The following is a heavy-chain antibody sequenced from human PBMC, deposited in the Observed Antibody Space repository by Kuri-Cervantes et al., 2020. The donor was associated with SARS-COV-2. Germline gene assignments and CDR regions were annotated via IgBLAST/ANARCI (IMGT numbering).Heavy chain of an antibody. Sequence: GESLKISCAASGFTFSSYSMNWVRQASGKGLEWVSYISSSSSTIYYADSVKGRFTISRDNSKNMVYLQMNDLRAEDTAVYYCVRDRGERGHWGQGTLVTVSS. CDR1: GFTFSSYS. D-gene: IGHD6-25*01. CDR3: VRDRGERGH. V-gene: IGHV3-48*01. J-gene: IGHJ4*02. CDR2: ISSSSSTI.